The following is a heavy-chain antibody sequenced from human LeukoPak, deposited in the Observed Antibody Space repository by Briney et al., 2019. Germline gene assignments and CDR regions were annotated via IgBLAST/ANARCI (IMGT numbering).Heavy chain of an antibody. D-gene: IGHD3-10*01. J-gene: IGHJ6*02. CDR3: ASSDVLLWFGEPALYGMDV. Sequence: GGSLRLSCAASGFTFSSYAMHWVRQAPGKGLEWVAVISYDGSNKYYADSVKGRFTISRDNSKNTLYLQMNSLRAEDTAVYYCASSDVLLWFGEPALYGMDVWGQGTTVTVSS. CDR1: GFTFSSYA. V-gene: IGHV3-30-3*01. CDR2: ISYDGSNK.